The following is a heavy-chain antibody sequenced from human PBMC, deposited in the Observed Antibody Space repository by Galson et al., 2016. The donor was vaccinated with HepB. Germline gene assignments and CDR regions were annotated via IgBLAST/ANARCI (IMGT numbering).Heavy chain of an antibody. Sequence: QSGAEVKKPGESLKISCKASGYTFTGYGFHWVRQAPGQSLEWMGWINAGNANTKYSQKFQGRVTITRDTSASTAYMELSSLRSEDTAVYYFAGRYCSGGSCYSGSHYYFGIDVWGQGTMVTVSS. CDR3: AGRYCSGGSCYSGSHYYFGIDV. CDR2: INAGNANT. CDR1: GYTFTGYG. V-gene: IGHV1-3*01. J-gene: IGHJ6*01. D-gene: IGHD2-15*01.